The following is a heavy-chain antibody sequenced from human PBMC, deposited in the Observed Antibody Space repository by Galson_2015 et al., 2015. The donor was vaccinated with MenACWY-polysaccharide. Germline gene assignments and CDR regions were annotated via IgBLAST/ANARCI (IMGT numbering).Heavy chain of an antibody. Sequence: SLRLSCAASGFTFSSYWMTWVRQAPGKGLEWVANIKKDGSEKYYVDSVKGRFTISRDNSKNSLYLQMHSLRAEDTAVYSCARGHYRMDVWGQGTTVTVSS. V-gene: IGHV3-7*01. CDR3: ARGHYRMDV. CDR1: GFTFSSYW. J-gene: IGHJ6*02. CDR2: IKKDGSEK.